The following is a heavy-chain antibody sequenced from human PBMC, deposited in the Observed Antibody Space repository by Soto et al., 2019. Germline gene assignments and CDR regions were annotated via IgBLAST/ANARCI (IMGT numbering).Heavy chain of an antibody. Sequence: GASVKASCKASGYTFTCYYMHWVQQAPGQGLEWMGIINPSGGSTSYAQKFQGRVTMTRDTSTSTVYMELSSLRSEDTAVYYCVTAVAGDYFDYWGQGTLVTVSS. V-gene: IGHV1-46*01. CDR2: INPSGGST. CDR1: GYTFTCYY. D-gene: IGHD6-19*01. CDR3: VTAVAGDYFDY. J-gene: IGHJ4*02.